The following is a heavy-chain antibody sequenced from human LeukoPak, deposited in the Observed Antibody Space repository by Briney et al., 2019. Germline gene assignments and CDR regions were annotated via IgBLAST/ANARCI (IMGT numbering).Heavy chain of an antibody. Sequence: PGGSLRLSCAASGFTFSSYGMHWVRQAPGKGLEWVAVIWYDGNNKYYADSVKGRFTISRDNSKNTLYLQMNSLRAEDTAVYYCASLPYYYDSSDAFDIWGQGTMVTVSS. V-gene: IGHV3-33*01. J-gene: IGHJ3*02. CDR2: IWYDGNNK. D-gene: IGHD3-22*01. CDR1: GFTFSSYG. CDR3: ASLPYYYDSSDAFDI.